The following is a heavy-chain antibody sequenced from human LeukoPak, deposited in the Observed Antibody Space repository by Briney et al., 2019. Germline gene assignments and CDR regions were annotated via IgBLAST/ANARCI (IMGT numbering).Heavy chain of an antibody. CDR2: IRYDGSNK. J-gene: IGHJ4*02. CDR1: GFTFSSYG. Sequence: QPGGSLRLSCAASGFTFSSYGMHWVRQAPGKGLEWVAFIRYDGSNKYYADSVKGRFTISRDNSKNTLYLQMNSLRAEDTAVYYCAKGPYYYDSSGYGPNFDYWGQGTLVTVSS. D-gene: IGHD3-22*01. V-gene: IGHV3-30*02. CDR3: AKGPYYYDSSGYGPNFDY.